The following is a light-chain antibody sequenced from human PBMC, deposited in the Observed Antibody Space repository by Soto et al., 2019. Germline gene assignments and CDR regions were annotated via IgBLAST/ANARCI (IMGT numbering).Light chain of an antibody. CDR2: GAS. V-gene: IGKV3-15*01. CDR3: QQYNNWPQT. Sequence: EIVMTQSPATLSVSPGERATLSCRASQSVSSNLAWYQQKPGQAPRLLIYGASTRATGIPARFSGSASGTDFTLTISSLQSEDFAVYYCQQYNNWPQTFGKGTKVEIK. J-gene: IGKJ1*01. CDR1: QSVSSN.